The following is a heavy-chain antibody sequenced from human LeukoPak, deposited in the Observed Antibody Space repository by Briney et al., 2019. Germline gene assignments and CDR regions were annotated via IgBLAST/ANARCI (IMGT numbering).Heavy chain of an antibody. J-gene: IGHJ4*02. Sequence: SETLSLTCAVYGGSFSGYYWSWIRQPPGRGLEWIGEINHSGSTNYNPSLKSRVTLSVDTSKNQFSLKLSSVTAADTAVYYCARTEAYCGGDCYSAIDYWGQGTLVTVSS. CDR1: GGSFSGYY. V-gene: IGHV4-34*01. D-gene: IGHD2-21*02. CDR2: INHSGST. CDR3: ARTEAYCGGDCYSAIDY.